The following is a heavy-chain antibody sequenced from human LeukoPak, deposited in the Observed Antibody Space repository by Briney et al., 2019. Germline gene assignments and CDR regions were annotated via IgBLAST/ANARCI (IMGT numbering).Heavy chain of an antibody. Sequence: GESLKISCKGSGYSFSSYWIGWVRQMPGKGLEWMGIIYPGDSDTRYSPSFQGQVTISADKSISTAYLQWSSLKASDTAMYYCARHQSSYNSGYYYMDVWGKGTTVTVSS. V-gene: IGHV5-51*01. CDR3: ARHQSSYNSGYYYMDV. CDR2: IYPGDSDT. J-gene: IGHJ6*03. CDR1: GYSFSSYW. D-gene: IGHD1-1*01.